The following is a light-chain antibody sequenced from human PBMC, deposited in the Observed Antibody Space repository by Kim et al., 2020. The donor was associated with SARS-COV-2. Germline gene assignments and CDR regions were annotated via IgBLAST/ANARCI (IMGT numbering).Light chain of an antibody. CDR2: DVS. Sequence: QSALTQPASVSGSPGQSITISCTGTSSDVGGYNYVSWYQQYPGKAPKLMIYDVSKRPSGVSNRFSGSKSGNTASLTISGLQAEDEADYYCSSYTSGSTWVFGGGTQVTVL. V-gene: IGLV2-14*01. CDR1: SSDVGGYNY. J-gene: IGLJ3*02. CDR3: SSYTSGSTWV.